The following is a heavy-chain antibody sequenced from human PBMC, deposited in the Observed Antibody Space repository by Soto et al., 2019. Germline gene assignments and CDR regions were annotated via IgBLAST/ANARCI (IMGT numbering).Heavy chain of an antibody. V-gene: IGHV1-69*13. CDR3: ARDLAVAGTIDWFDP. CDR2: IIPIFGTA. CDR1: GGTFSSYA. D-gene: IGHD6-19*01. Sequence: SVKVSCKASGGTFSSYAISWVRQAPGQGLEWMGVIIPIFGTANYAQKFQGRVTITADESTSTAYMELSSLRSEDTAVYYCARDLAVAGTIDWFDPWGQGTLVTVSS. J-gene: IGHJ5*02.